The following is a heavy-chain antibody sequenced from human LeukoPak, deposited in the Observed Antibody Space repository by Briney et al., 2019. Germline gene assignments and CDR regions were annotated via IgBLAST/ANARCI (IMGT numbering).Heavy chain of an antibody. CDR2: ISSSSSYI. V-gene: IGHV3-21*06. D-gene: IGHD3-10*01. CDR3: ARAGFTFSDYFGSFFDY. Sequence: GGSLRLSCAASGFTFSSYSMNWVRQAPGKGLEWVSSISSSSSYIYYADSVKGRFTISRDNAKNSLYLQMNSLRAEDTAVYYCARAGFTFSDYFGSFFDYWGQGTLVTVSS. J-gene: IGHJ4*02. CDR1: GFTFSSYS.